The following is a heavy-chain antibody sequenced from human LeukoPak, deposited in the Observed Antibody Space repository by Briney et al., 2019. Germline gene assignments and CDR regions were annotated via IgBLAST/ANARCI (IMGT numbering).Heavy chain of an antibody. CDR1: GHTFTGYD. V-gene: IGHV1-8*01. CDR2: MSPSSGNT. J-gene: IGHJ4*02. Sequence: ASVKVSCKASGHTFTGYDINWVRQAPGQGLEWMGWMSPSSGNTGYAQKFQGRVTVTSDTSINTAYLELSSLRSEDTAVYYCARALSGCVLCFDYWGQGSLVTVSS. D-gene: IGHD5-12*01. CDR3: ARALSGCVLCFDY.